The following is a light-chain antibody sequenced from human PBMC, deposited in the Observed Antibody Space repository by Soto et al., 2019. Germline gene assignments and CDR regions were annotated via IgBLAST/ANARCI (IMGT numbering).Light chain of an antibody. CDR2: GAS. V-gene: IGKV3-20*01. J-gene: IGKJ3*01. Sequence: ELVLTQSPGTLSLSPGERATLSCRASQSLSSRNLAWYQQKPGQAPRLLIYGASGRATGIPDRFSGSGSGTDFTLTISRLEPEDFAVYYCQQYGSSFTFGPGTKVDIK. CDR1: QSLSSRN. CDR3: QQYGSSFT.